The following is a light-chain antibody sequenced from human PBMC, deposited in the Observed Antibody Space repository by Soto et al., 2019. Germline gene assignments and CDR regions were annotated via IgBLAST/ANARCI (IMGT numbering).Light chain of an antibody. CDR1: QSVGSNY. J-gene: IGKJ4*01. CDR2: GAS. CDR3: QQYGSSPPVT. V-gene: IGKV3-20*01. Sequence: EIVLTQSPGTLSLSPGERATLSCRASQSVGSNYLAWYQQKPGQAPRLLIYGASSRASGIPDRFSGSGSGTDFTLTISRLEPEDFAVYYCQQYGSSPPVTFGGGTKVEIK.